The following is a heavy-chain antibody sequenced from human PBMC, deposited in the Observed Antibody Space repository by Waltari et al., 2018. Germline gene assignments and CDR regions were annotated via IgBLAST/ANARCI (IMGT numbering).Heavy chain of an antibody. CDR2: ISYSGTP. Sequence: QLRLQESGPGLVKPSETLSVTCIVSGGSLRDESSYWGWLRQSPEKGLEWIGHISYSGTPFYNPSLMSRVTLSVDTLKNQFSLEMTSLTAADTAVYYCARGGVNYNNWFDPWGQGTPVTVSS. CDR3: ARGGVNYNNWFDP. D-gene: IGHD3-9*01. CDR1: GGSLRDESSY. V-gene: IGHV4-39*01. J-gene: IGHJ5*02.